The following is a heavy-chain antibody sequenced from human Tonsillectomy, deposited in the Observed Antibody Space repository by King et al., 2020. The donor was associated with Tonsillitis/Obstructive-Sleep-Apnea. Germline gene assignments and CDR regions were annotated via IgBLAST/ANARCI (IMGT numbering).Heavy chain of an antibody. D-gene: IGHD6-19*01. J-gene: IGHJ3*02. CDR2: ISYEGSNK. CDR1: GFTFDNYA. CDR3: ARDRGYSSGWFGAFDI. Sequence: GQLVQSGGGVVQPGGSLRLSCAASGFTFDNYAMHWVRQAPGKGLEWVALISYEGSNKFYADSVKGRFTISRDNSKNTLYLQMNSLRAEDTAVFYCARDRGYSSGWFGAFDIWGQGTLVTVSS. V-gene: IGHV3-30*04.